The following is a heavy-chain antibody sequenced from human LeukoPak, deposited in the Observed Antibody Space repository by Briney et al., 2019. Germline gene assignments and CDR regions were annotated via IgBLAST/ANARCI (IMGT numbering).Heavy chain of an antibody. D-gene: IGHD1-26*01. CDR1: GFTFSSYS. CDR3: ARPQIVGATYDAFDI. Sequence: GGSLRLSCAASGFTFSSYSMNWVRQAPGKGLEWVSSISSSSYIYYSDSVKGRFTISRDNAKNSLYLQMNSLRAEDTAVYYCARPQIVGATYDAFDIWGQGTMVTVSS. CDR2: ISSSSYI. V-gene: IGHV3-21*01. J-gene: IGHJ3*02.